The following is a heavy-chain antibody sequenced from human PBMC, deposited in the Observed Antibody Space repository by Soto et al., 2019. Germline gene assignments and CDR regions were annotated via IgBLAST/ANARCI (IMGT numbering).Heavy chain of an antibody. CDR2: IWYDGSNK. J-gene: IGHJ5*02. D-gene: IGHD6-25*01. CDR3: ERDRSGP. V-gene: IGHV3-33*08. CDR1: GFTFSSYF. Sequence: PVVSLILSCSSSGFTFSSYFMHWFRQAPVNGLEWVAIIWYDGSNKYYSYSLKCLFTISIYNSKNTLYLQMNSMRAEDNAVYYCERDRSGPWGNGTLVTVSS.